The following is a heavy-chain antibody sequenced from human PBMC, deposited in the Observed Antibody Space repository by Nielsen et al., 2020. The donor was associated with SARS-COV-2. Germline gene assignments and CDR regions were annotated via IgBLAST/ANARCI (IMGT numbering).Heavy chain of an antibody. CDR2: ISYDGSNK. J-gene: IGHJ6*02. CDR3: ARETYYYGSGRGGGMDV. V-gene: IGHV3-30-3*01. CDR1: GFTFSSYA. Sequence: GGSLRLSCAASGFTFSSYAMHWVRQAPGKGLEWVAVISYDGSNKYYADSVKGRFTISRDNSKNTLYLQMNSLRAEDTAVYYCARETYYYGSGRGGGMDVWGQGTTVTVSS. D-gene: IGHD3-10*01.